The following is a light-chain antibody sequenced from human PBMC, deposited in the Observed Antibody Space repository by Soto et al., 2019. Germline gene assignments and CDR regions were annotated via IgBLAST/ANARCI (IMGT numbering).Light chain of an antibody. CDR2: DVT. CDR1: SSDLGSYNL. Sequence: QSALTQPPSVSGSPGQSITISCTGASSDLGSYNLGSWYQQHPGNAPKLIIYDVTKRPSWVSYRCSGSQSGNTASLTISRLQAEDESDSNCCSNAGASTCVFGRGTKVTVL. CDR3: CSNAGASTCV. J-gene: IGLJ1*01. V-gene: IGLV2-23*02.